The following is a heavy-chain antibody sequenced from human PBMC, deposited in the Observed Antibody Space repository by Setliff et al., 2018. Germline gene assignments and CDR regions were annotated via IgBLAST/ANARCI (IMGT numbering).Heavy chain of an antibody. CDR3: TTAHYTGNSRTLDF. J-gene: IGHJ4*02. CDR2: IKSEIAGGTT. CDR1: GFTFSEEW. D-gene: IGHD1-26*01. Sequence: GGSLRLSCAASGFTFSEEWMSWVRQTPGKGLEWIGRIKSEIAGGTTDYGAPVKGRFTISRDDSKNTLLLQMNNLKTEDTALYYCTTAHYTGNSRTLDFWGPGTLVTVSS. V-gene: IGHV3-15*01.